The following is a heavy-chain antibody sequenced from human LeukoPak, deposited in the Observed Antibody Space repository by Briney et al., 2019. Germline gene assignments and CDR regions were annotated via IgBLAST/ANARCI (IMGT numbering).Heavy chain of an antibody. CDR2: IRYDGSNK. V-gene: IGHV3-30*02. Sequence: PGGSLRLSCAASGFTFSSYGMHWVRQAPGKGLEWVAFIRYDGSNKYYADSVKGRFTISRDNSKNTLYLQMNSLRAEDTAVYYCATLVYSSSWYGPPDYWGQGTLVTVSS. D-gene: IGHD6-13*01. J-gene: IGHJ4*02. CDR3: ATLVYSSSWYGPPDY. CDR1: GFTFSSYG.